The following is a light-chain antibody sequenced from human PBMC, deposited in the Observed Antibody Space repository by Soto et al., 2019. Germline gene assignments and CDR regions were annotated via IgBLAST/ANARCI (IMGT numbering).Light chain of an antibody. CDR2: GAS. CDR3: QKYVSAPYT. V-gene: IGKV3-20*01. Sequence: EIVLTQSPGTLSLSPGERATLSCRASQSVSSNYLAWYQQKPGQAPRLLIYGASSRATGIPDRFSDSGSATDFTLTISRLEPGDFAVYYCQKYVSAPYTFGQGTKLEIK. CDR1: QSVSSNY. J-gene: IGKJ2*01.